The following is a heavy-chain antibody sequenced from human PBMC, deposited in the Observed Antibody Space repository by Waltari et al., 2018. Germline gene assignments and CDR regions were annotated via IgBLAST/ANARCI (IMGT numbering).Heavy chain of an antibody. CDR1: GFTLSSCG. V-gene: IGHV3-48*03. J-gene: IGHJ4*02. Sequence: EVRLVESGGGLVQPGGSLRLSCATSGFTLSSCGMNWVRQAPGKGLEWVSYISTSGSTIYYADSVWGRFTISRDTANNSLYLQMNNLRAEDTAVYYCARQFAYWGQGALVTVSS. CDR3: ARQFAY. CDR2: ISTSGSTI.